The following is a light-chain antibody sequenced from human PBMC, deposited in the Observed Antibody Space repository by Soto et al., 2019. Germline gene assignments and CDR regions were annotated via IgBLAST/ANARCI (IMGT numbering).Light chain of an antibody. CDR2: DAS. V-gene: IGKV3-20*01. J-gene: IGKJ2*01. CDR1: QSLGSNY. Sequence: EFVLTQSPCTLSLSPGERATLSCRASQSLGSNYLGWYQQKPGQPPRLLIFDASTRSTGIPDRFSGSGSGTDFTLSISRLEPEDCAVYFCQHYGGSLYTFGQGNKLEIK. CDR3: QHYGGSLYT.